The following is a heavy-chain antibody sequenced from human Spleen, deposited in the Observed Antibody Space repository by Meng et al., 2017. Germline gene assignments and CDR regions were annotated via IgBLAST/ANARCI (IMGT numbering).Heavy chain of an antibody. CDR3: ARGSGWYNWFDP. CDR1: GFTFDDYG. Sequence: GESLKISCAASGFTFDDYGMSWVRQAPGKGLEWVSGINWNGDRYADSVKGRFTISRDNANNSLYLQMNRLRAEDTAFYYCARGSGWYNWFDPWGQGTLVTVSS. V-gene: IGHV3-20*04. CDR2: INWNGD. J-gene: IGHJ5*02. D-gene: IGHD6-19*01.